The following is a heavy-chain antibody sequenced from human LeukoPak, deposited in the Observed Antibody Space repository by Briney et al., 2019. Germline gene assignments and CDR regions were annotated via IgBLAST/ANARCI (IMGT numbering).Heavy chain of an antibody. CDR2: IKSKTDGGTT. J-gene: IGHJ3*02. V-gene: IGHV3-15*01. CDR3: TYGEQWLYMSAFDI. D-gene: IGHD6-19*01. Sequence: PGGSLRLSCAASGFIFNNAWMSWVRQAPGKGLEWVGRIKSKTDGGTTDYAAPVKGRFTISRDDSKNTLYLQMNSLKTEDTAVYYCTYGEQWLYMSAFDIWGQGTMVTVSS. CDR1: GFIFNNAW.